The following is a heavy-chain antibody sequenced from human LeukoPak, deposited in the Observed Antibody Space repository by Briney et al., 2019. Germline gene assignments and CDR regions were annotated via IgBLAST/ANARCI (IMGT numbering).Heavy chain of an antibody. Sequence: SETLSLTCTVSGYSISSGYYWGWIRQPPGKGLEWIGSIYHSGSTYYNPSLKSRVTISVDTSKNQFSLKLSSVTAADTAVYYCARVLLGGYYYDSSGSDWGQGTLVTVYS. CDR2: IYHSGST. CDR3: ARVLLGGYYYDSSGSD. V-gene: IGHV4-38-2*02. D-gene: IGHD3-22*01. J-gene: IGHJ4*02. CDR1: GYSISSGYY.